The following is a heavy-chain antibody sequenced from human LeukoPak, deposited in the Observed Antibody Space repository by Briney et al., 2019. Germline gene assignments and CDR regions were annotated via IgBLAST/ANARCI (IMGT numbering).Heavy chain of an antibody. CDR2: IYYSGST. CDR1: GGSISSYY. J-gene: IGHJ4*02. CDR3: ARHLDFYGSGTYEF. D-gene: IGHD3-10*01. Sequence: PSETLSLTCTVSGGSISSYYWSWIRQPPGKGLEWIGYIYYSGSTNYNPPLKSRVTISVDTSKNQFSLKLSSVTAEDTAVYYCARHLDFYGSGTYEFWGQGTLVTVSS. V-gene: IGHV4-59*08.